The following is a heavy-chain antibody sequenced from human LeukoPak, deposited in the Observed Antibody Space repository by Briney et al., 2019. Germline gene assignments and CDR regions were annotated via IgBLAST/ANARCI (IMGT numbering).Heavy chain of an antibody. CDR2: IYYSGTT. J-gene: IGHJ4*02. D-gene: IGHD5-24*01. Sequence: SETLSLTCTVSGGSISSSSYYWGWIRQPPGKGLEWIGSIYYSGTTTYNPSLKSRVIISVDTSKKQFSLKLSSVTAADTAVYFCARGGWLRTVYYFDYWGQGTLVTVSS. V-gene: IGHV4-39*07. CDR3: ARGGWLRTVYYFDY. CDR1: GGSISSSSYY.